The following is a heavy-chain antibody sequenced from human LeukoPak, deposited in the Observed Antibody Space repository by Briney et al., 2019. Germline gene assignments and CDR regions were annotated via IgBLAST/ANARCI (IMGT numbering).Heavy chain of an antibody. D-gene: IGHD3-22*01. CDR3: ARDSGHHYDQLDC. Sequence: PGRSLRLSCAASGFAFSTYAMHWVRQAPGKGLEWVAVISFDGNTKYYADSVKGRFTISRDDSKNSLYLQMNSLRDEDTAVYYCARDSGHHYDQLDCWGQGTLVTVSS. CDR1: GFAFSTYA. J-gene: IGHJ4*02. CDR2: ISFDGNTK. V-gene: IGHV3-30-3*01.